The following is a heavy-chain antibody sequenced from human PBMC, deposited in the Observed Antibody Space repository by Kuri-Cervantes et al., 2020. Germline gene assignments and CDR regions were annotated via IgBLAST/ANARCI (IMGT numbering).Heavy chain of an antibody. Sequence: LSLTCAASGFTFSDYYMSWIRQAPGKGLEWVSYISSSSTVIYYGDSVKGRFTISRDNARNSLYLQMTSLRTDDTAVYYCGVWATTVAGGQGTLVTVSS. CDR2: ISSSSTVI. CDR1: GFTFSDYY. D-gene: IGHD6-19*01. J-gene: IGHJ4*02. V-gene: IGHV3-11*01. CDR3: GVWATTVA.